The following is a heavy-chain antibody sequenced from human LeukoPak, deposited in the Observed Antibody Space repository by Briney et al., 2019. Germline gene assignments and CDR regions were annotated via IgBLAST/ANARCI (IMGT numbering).Heavy chain of an antibody. Sequence: GGSLRLSYAASGFTFTTYWMSWIRQTPGKGLEWVAKIKPDGSEKSYVDSVKGRFTISRDNAKNSVFLQMDSLRVEDTALYYCARGQLADSYWGQGALVTVSS. D-gene: IGHD3-22*01. CDR3: ARGQLADSY. CDR1: GFTFTTYW. CDR2: IKPDGSEK. J-gene: IGHJ4*02. V-gene: IGHV3-7*01.